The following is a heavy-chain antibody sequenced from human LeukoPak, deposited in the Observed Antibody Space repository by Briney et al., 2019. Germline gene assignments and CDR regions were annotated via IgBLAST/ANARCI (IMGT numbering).Heavy chain of an antibody. CDR2: IYHSGST. D-gene: IGHD3-22*01. CDR3: ASRITMIVVVTPDAFDI. J-gene: IGHJ3*02. V-gene: IGHV4-38-2*02. CDR1: GYSISSGYY. Sequence: PSETLSLTCTVSGYSISSGYYWGWIRQPPGKGLAWIGSIYHSGSTYYNPSLKSRVTISVDTSKNQFSLKLSSVTAADTAVYYCASRITMIVVVTPDAFDIWGQGTMVTVSS.